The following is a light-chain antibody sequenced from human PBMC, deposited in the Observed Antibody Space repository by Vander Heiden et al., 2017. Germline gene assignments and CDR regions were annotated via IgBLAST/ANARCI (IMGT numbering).Light chain of an antibody. CDR2: SNN. CDR1: SSNIGSNT. J-gene: IGLJ3*02. Sequence: PGPSGTIACSGSSSNIGSNTVNWYQQLPGTAPKLLIYSNNQRPSGVPDRFSGSKSGTAASLASSGLQSEDEADYYCAAWDDSLNGFWVFGGGTKLTVL. V-gene: IGLV1-44*01. CDR3: AAWDDSLNGFWV.